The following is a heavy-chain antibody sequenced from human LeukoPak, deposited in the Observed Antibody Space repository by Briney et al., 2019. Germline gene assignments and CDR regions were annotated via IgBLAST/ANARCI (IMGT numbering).Heavy chain of an antibody. CDR2: ISGSGGST. V-gene: IGHV3-23*01. CDR1: GFTFSSYG. CDR3: AKDYYDSSGYYRPFDY. J-gene: IGHJ4*02. Sequence: PGGSLRLSCAASGFTFSSYGMHWVRQAPGKGLEWVSAISGSGGSTYYADSVKGRFTISRDNSKNTLYLQMNSLRAEDTAVYYCAKDYYDSSGYYRPFDYWGQGTLVTVSS. D-gene: IGHD3-22*01.